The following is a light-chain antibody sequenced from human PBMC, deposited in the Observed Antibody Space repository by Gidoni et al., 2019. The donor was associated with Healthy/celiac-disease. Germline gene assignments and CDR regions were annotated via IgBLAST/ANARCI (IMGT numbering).Light chain of an antibody. CDR1: SLRSYY. CDR3: NSRDSSGNHPHVV. J-gene: IGLJ2*01. Sequence: SSELTQDTAVSVALGQTVRITCQGDSLRSYYASWYQQKPGQAPVLVIYGKNNRPSGIPDRFSGSSSGNTAALTITGAQAEDEADYYCNSRDSSGNHPHVVFGGGTKLTVL. V-gene: IGLV3-19*01. CDR2: GKN.